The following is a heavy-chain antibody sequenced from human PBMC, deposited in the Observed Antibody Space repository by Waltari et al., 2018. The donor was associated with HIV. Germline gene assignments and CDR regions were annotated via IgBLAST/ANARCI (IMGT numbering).Heavy chain of an antibody. CDR3: ARDLIGMSAPEDY. V-gene: IGHV1-3*01. Sequence: QVQLVQSGDEVKKPGASVKVSCKVSGYPFTTYAIHWVSQAPGKRLEWMGWINAGNGNTKYSQKFQGRVTITRDTSASTAYMELSSLRSEDTAVYYCARDLIGMSAPEDYWGQGTLVTVSS. J-gene: IGHJ4*02. CDR1: GYPFTTYA. D-gene: IGHD3-3*01. CDR2: INAGNGNT.